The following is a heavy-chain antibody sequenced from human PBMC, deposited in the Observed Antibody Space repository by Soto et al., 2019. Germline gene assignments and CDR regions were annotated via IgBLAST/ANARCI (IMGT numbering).Heavy chain of an antibody. V-gene: IGHV3-7*01. D-gene: IGHD4-4*01. CDR2: IKQDGSEI. Sequence: EVQLVESGGGLVQPGGSLRLSCAACGFTLRDYWMSWVRQAPGKGLEWVANIKQDGSEIYYVDSVEGRFTISRDNAKNSLFLQMNSLRAEDTAVYYCLITTSAFDIWGQGTLVTVSS. CDR3: LITTSAFDI. CDR1: GFTLRDYW. J-gene: IGHJ3*02.